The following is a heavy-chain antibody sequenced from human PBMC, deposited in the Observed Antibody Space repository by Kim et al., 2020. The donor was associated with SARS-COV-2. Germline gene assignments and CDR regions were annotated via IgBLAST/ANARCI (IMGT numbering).Heavy chain of an antibody. CDR1: GFTFSSYA. D-gene: IGHD1-26*01. CDR2: ISSNGGST. Sequence: GGSLRLSCAASGFTFSSYAMHWVRQAPGKGLEYVSAISSNGGSTYYANSVKGRFTISRDNSKNTLYLQMGSLRAEDMAVYYCARDSGSATFDYWGQGTLVTVSS. J-gene: IGHJ4*02. CDR3: ARDSGSATFDY. V-gene: IGHV3-64*01.